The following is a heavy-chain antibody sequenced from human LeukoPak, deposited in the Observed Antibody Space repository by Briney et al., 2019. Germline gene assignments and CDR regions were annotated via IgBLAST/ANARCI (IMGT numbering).Heavy chain of an antibody. V-gene: IGHV4-59*08. D-gene: IGHD6-13*01. J-gene: IGHJ4*02. CDR2: IYYSGST. CDR3: ARHAAAAAGTYFDY. Sequence: SETLSLTCTVSGGSISSYYWSWIRQPAGKGLEWIGRIYYSGSTNYNPSLKSRVTISVDTSKNQFSLKLSSVTAADTAVYYCARHAAAAAGTYFDYWGQGTLVTVSS. CDR1: GGSISSYY.